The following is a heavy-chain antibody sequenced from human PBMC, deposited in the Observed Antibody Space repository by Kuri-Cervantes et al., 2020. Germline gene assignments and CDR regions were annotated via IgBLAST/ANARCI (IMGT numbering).Heavy chain of an antibody. V-gene: IGHV4-59*01. Sequence: SETLSLTCTVSGGFINNYYWSWIRQPPGKGLEWIGYIYYSGSTNYNPSLKSRVTISVDTSKTQFSLKLSSVTAADTAVYYCARTSYGSGSLYDYWGQGTLVTVSS. J-gene: IGHJ4*02. CDR2: IYYSGST. D-gene: IGHD3-10*01. CDR1: GGFINNYY. CDR3: ARTSYGSGSLYDY.